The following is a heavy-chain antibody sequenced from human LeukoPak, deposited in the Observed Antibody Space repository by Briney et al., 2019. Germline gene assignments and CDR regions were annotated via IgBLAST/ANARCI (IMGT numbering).Heavy chain of an antibody. CDR3: ARGTIVVVPAATYYDFWSGYSWFDP. V-gene: IGHV4-34*01. Sequence: KPSETLSLTCAVYGGSFSGYYWSWIRQPPGKGLEWIGDINHSGSTNYNPSLKSRVTISVDTSKNQFSLKLSSVTAADTAVYYCARGTIVVVPAATYYDFWSGYSWFDPWGQGTLVTVSS. CDR2: INHSGST. CDR1: GGSFSGYY. J-gene: IGHJ5*02. D-gene: IGHD3-3*01.